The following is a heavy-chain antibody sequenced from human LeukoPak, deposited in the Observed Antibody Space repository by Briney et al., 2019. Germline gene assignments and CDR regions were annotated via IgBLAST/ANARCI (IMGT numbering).Heavy chain of an antibody. CDR3: ARAGFSSGWSRGYYGMDV. J-gene: IGHJ6*04. Sequence: ASVKVSCKASGYTFTSYYMHWVRQAPGRGLEWMGIINPSGGSTSYAQKFQGRVTMTRDTSTSTVYMELSSLRSEDTAVYYCARAGFSSGWSRGYYGMDVWGKGTTVTVSS. V-gene: IGHV1-46*01. CDR2: INPSGGST. D-gene: IGHD6-19*01. CDR1: GYTFTSYY.